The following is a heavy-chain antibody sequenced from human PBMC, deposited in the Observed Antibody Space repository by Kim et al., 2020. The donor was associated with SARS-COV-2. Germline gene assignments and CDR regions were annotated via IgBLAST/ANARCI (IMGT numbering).Heavy chain of an antibody. Sequence: GGSLRLSCAASGFTFSSYAMSWVRQAPGKGLEWVSAISGSGGSTYYADSVKGRFTISRDNSKNTLYLQMNSLRAEDTAVYYCANGSKGWQYSSGYYSSDYWGQGTLVTVSS. CDR3: ANGSKGWQYSSGYYSSDY. J-gene: IGHJ4*02. CDR1: GFTFSSYA. V-gene: IGHV3-23*01. CDR2: ISGSGGST. D-gene: IGHD3-22*01.